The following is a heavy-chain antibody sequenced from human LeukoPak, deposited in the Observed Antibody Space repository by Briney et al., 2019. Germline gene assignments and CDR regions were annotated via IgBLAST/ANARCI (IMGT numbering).Heavy chain of an antibody. CDR2: IKGDGSGI. Sequence: GESLRLSCAASGFTFRSYWMFWVRQGPGKGLVWVSSIKGDGSGISYADSVQGRFIISRDNAKNTLYLQMNSLRAEDTAVYYCARDFGELLNAFDIWGQGTMVTVSS. D-gene: IGHD1-26*01. CDR3: ARDFGELLNAFDI. J-gene: IGHJ3*02. CDR1: GFTFRSYW. V-gene: IGHV3-74*01.